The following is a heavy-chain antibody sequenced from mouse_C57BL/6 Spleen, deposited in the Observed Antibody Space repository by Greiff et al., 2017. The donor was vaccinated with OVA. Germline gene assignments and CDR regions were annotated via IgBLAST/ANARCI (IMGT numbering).Heavy chain of an antibody. Sequence: VQLQQPGAELVRPGSSVKLSCKASGYTFTSYWMHWVKQRPIQGLEWIGNIDPSDSETHYNQKFKDKATLTVDKSSSTAYMQLSSLTSEDSAVYYGARSGRLRRSYYFDYWGQGTTLTVSS. CDR3: ARSGRLRRSYYFDY. V-gene: IGHV1-52*01. CDR1: GYTFTSYW. CDR2: IDPSDSET. J-gene: IGHJ2*01. D-gene: IGHD2-4*01.